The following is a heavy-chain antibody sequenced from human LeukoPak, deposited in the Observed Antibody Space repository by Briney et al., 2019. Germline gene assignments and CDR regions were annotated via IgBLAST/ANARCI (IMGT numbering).Heavy chain of an antibody. D-gene: IGHD2-15*01. CDR3: ARDHCSGGSCYFPLDY. CDR1: GGSITNYY. CDR2: IYISGNT. Sequence: PSETLSLTCTVSGGSITNYYWSWIRQPAGKGLEWIGRIYISGNTNYNPSLKSRVTMSVDTSKNHFSLKLSSVTAADTAVYYCARDHCSGGSCYFPLDYWGQGTLVTVSS. V-gene: IGHV4-4*07. J-gene: IGHJ4*02.